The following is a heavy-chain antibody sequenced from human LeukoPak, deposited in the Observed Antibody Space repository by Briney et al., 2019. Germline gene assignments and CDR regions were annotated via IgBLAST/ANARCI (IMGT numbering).Heavy chain of an antibody. CDR3: AREGSSAASNWFDP. CDR2: ISYDGSNK. D-gene: IGHD5-18*01. J-gene: IGHJ5*02. Sequence: GGSLRLSCAASGFTFSSYAMHWVRQAPGKGLEWVAVISYDGSNKYYADSVKGRFTISRDNSKNTLYLQMNSLRAEDTAVYYCAREGSSAASNWFDPWGQGTLVTVSS. CDR1: GFTFSSYA. V-gene: IGHV3-30-3*01.